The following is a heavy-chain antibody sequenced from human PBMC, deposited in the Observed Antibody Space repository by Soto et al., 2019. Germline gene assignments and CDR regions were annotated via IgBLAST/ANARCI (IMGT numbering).Heavy chain of an antibody. V-gene: IGHV3-48*01. CDR1: GFTFSSYS. D-gene: IGHD2-2*03. CDR2: ISSSSSAI. CDR3: ARVDIVVVPAAMSSYYGMDV. Sequence: EVQLVESGGGLVQPGGSLRLSCAASGFTFSSYSMNWVRQAPGKGLEWVSYISSSSSAIYYADSVKGRFTISRDNAKNSLDLQMNSLRAEDTSVYYCARVDIVVVPAAMSSYYGMDVWGQGTTVTVSS. J-gene: IGHJ6*02.